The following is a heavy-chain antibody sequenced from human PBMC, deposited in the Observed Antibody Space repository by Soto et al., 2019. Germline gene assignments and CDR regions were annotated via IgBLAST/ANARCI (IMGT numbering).Heavy chain of an antibody. J-gene: IGHJ3*02. CDR2: IWYDGSNK. V-gene: IGHV3-33*01. CDR3: ARDHEYDILTGYYRGDAFDI. Sequence: GGSQRHSCASSGFTFSSYGMHWVRQAPGKGLEWVAVIWYDGSNKYYADSVKGRFTISRDNSKNTLYLQMNSLRAEDTAVYYCARDHEYDILTGYYRGDAFDIWGQGTMVTVSS. CDR1: GFTFSSYG. D-gene: IGHD3-9*01.